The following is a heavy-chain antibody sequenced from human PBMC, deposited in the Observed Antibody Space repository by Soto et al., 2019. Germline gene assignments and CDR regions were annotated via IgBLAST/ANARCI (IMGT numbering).Heavy chain of an antibody. J-gene: IGHJ6*02. D-gene: IGHD3-10*01. CDR3: VGTMVRGVIKNPYYYYGMDV. CDR1: GGSFSGDY. Sequence: PSETLSLTCAVYGGSFSGDYWSWIRQPPGKGLEWIGEINHSGSTNYNPSLKSRVTISVDTSKNQFSLKLSSVTAADTAVYYCVGTMVRGVIKNPYYYYGMDVWGQGTTVTVSS. V-gene: IGHV4-34*01. CDR2: INHSGST.